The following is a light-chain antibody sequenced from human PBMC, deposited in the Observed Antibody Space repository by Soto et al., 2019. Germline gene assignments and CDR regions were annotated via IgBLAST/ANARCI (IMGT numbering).Light chain of an antibody. CDR2: EVT. V-gene: IGLV2-14*01. CDR1: SSDVAGYNH. J-gene: IGLJ1*01. CDR3: SSYTSSSTGV. Sequence: QSVLTQPASVSGSPGQSITISCTGTSSDVAGYNHVSWYQHHPGKAPKLMIYEVTKRPSGVSNRFSGSKSGDTASLTISGLQAEDEADYYCSSYTSSSTGVFGTGTKLTVL.